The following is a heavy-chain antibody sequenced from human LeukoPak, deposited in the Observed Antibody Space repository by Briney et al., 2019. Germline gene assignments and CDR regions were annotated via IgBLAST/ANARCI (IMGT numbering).Heavy chain of an antibody. CDR3: AKVKYSYGSGIVDY. CDR1: GFTFSSYA. J-gene: IGHJ4*02. V-gene: IGHV3-33*06. D-gene: IGHD5-18*01. Sequence: GGSLRLSCAASGFTFSSYAMSWVRQAPGKGLEWVAVIWYDGSNKYYADSVKGRFTISRDNSKNTLYLQMNSLRAEDTAVYYCAKVKYSYGSGIVDYWGQGTLVTVSS. CDR2: IWYDGSNK.